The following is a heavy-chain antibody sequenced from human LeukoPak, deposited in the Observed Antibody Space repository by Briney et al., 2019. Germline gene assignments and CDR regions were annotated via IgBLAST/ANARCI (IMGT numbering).Heavy chain of an antibody. D-gene: IGHD1-14*01. CDR3: AKGSRVTTILDWFDP. Sequence: PGGSLRLSCVGSGFTFSNHWMSWVRQAPGKGLEWVAHINQDGSERYYVDSVKGRFIVSRDNAKNSLYLQMNSLRAEDTAVYYCAKGSRVTTILDWFDPWGQGTLVTVSS. J-gene: IGHJ5*02. V-gene: IGHV3-7*03. CDR1: GFTFSNHW. CDR2: INQDGSER.